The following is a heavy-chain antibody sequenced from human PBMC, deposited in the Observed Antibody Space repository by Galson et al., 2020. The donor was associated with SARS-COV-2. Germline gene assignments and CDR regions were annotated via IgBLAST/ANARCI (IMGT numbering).Heavy chain of an antibody. CDR3: TKDMDPISSSAWSD. V-gene: IGHV3-9*01. CDR1: GFTFDDSA. J-gene: IGHJ4*02. CDR2: ISWNSGSI. Sequence: GGSLRLSCAASGFTFDDSALHWVRQAPGKGLEWVAGISWNSGSIGYGDSVKGRFTISTDNAQNSLYLQMSSLRPEDTAFYYCTKDMDPISSSAWSDWGQGTLVTVSS. D-gene: IGHD6-13*01.